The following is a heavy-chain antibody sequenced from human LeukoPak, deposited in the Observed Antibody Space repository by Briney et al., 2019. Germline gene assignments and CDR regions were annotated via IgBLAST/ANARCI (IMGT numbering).Heavy chain of an antibody. J-gene: IGHJ4*02. CDR2: IYYSGYT. CDR1: GASISSYY. Sequence: SEPLSLTCTVSGASISSYYWSWIRQPPGKALEWIGYIYYSGYTNYNPSLKSRVTISVDTSKNQFSLKLSSVTAADTAVYYCARRYYTNGVYYYDYWGQGTLVTVSS. CDR3: ARRYYTNGVYYYDY. V-gene: IGHV4-59*08. D-gene: IGHD2-8*01.